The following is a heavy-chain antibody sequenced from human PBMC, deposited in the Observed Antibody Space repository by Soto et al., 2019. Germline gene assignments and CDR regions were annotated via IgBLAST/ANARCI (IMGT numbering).Heavy chain of an antibody. Sequence: QGQLVQSGAEVKKPGSSVKVSCKASGGTFSSYSINWVRQAPGQGLEWVGGIIPIFGSPHYAQKFQGRVTINADRSTNTAYMEMSRLSSEDTAVYYCARERGRGSGNFDSWGQGTLVAVSS. CDR2: IIPIFGSP. CDR1: GGTFSSYS. CDR3: ARERGRGSGNFDS. J-gene: IGHJ4*02. D-gene: IGHD3-3*01. V-gene: IGHV1-69*14.